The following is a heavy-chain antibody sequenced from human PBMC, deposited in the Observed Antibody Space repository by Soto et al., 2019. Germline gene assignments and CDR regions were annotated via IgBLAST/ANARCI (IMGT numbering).Heavy chain of an antibody. J-gene: IGHJ5*02. CDR1: GLTFSRYA. V-gene: IGHV3-23*01. CDR3: AKAVGEYLYSFNT. CDR2: IAASGHNT. Sequence: EVQVLESGGGLIQPGGSLRLSCAFSGLTFSRYAASWVRQAPGKGLEWVSGIAASGHNTYYADSVEGRFTISRDNSNNTLFLQMNNLRAEDTAVHYCAKAVGEYLYSFNTWGQGILVTVSS. D-gene: IGHD3-10*01.